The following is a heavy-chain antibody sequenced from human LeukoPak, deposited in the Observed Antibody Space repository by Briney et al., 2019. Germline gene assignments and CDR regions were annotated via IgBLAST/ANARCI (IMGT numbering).Heavy chain of an antibody. D-gene: IGHD3-22*01. CDR2: INPNSGGT. V-gene: IGHV1-2*02. CDR3: ARGRVKVDSSGRLPDY. J-gene: IGHJ4*02. CDR1: GYTFTGYY. Sequence: GASVKVSCKASGYTFTGYYMHWVRQAPGQGLECRGYINPNSGGTNYAQKFQGRVTMTRDTSISTAYMELSRLRSDDTAVYYCARGRVKVDSSGRLPDYWGQGTLVTVSS.